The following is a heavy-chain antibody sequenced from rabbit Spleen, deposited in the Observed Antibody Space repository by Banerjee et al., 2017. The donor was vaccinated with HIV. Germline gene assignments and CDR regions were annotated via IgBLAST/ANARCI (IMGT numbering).Heavy chain of an antibody. Sequence: CWVRQAPGKELEWIACIYAGSSGSTYSATWAKGRFTLSKTSSTTVTLQMTSLTAADTATYFCARDLAGAIGWNFYLWGQGTLVTVS. J-gene: IGHJ3*01. V-gene: IGHV1S45*01. D-gene: IGHD4-1*01. CDR2: IYAGSSGST. CDR3: ARDLAGAIGWNFYL.